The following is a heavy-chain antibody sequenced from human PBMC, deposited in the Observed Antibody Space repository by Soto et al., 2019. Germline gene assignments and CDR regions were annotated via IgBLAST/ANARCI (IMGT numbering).Heavy chain of an antibody. CDR2: ITGSGGST. J-gene: IGHJ1*01. CDR1: GFNFSDYA. V-gene: IGHV3-23*01. Sequence: CRASGFNFSDYAMSWVREATGKGLAWVSFITGSGGSTYYADSVKGRFTISRDNSKNTLYLQMNSLRAEYMSKFLRATATTYIPTMTLYHWRYGT. CDR3: ATATTYIPTMTLYH. D-gene: IGHD4-17*01.